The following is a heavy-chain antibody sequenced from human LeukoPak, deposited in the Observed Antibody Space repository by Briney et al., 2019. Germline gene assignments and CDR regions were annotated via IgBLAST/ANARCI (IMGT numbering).Heavy chain of an antibody. CDR3: ARDSSSGYGFDY. V-gene: IGHV1-46*01. CDR1: GYTFTSYY. D-gene: IGHD3-22*01. Sequence: ASVKVSCKASGYTFTSYYMHWVRQAPGQGLEWMGIINPSGGSTSYAQKFQGRVTMTRDTSTSTVYMELSSLRSEDTAVYHCARDSSSGYGFDYWGREPWSPSPQ. CDR2: INPSGGST. J-gene: IGHJ4*02.